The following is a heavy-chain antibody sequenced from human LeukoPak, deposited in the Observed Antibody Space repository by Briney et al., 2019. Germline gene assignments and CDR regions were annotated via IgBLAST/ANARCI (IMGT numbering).Heavy chain of an antibody. D-gene: IGHD3-22*01. V-gene: IGHV4-59*01. CDR3: AREKEGTDHDSTAAFHY. Sequence: PSETLSLTCTVSGTSIRNYYWSWVRQSPGQGLEWLAYGHHTGSSNFSPPFRSRVTTSVDASRNQFSLRPTSMTAADTAVYYCAREKEGTDHDSTAAFHYWGQGILVIVSS. CDR1: GTSIRNYY. CDR2: GHHTGSS. J-gene: IGHJ4*02.